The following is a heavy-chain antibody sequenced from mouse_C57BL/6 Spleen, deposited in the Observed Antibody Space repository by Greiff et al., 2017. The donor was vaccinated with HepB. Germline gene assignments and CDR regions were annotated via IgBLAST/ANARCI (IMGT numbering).Heavy chain of an antibody. CDR1: GYTFTNYC. Sequence: QVQLQQPGAELVKPGASVKLSCKASGYTFTNYCMDWVKQRPGQGLEWIGDIYPTNGGTNYNQKFKGKATLTVDKSSSTAYMQLRSLTSEDTAVYYCARPYSNAYYFDYWGQGTTLTVSS. V-gene: IGHV1-53*01. J-gene: IGHJ2*01. D-gene: IGHD2-5*01. CDR2: IYPTNGGT. CDR3: ARPYSNAYYFDY.